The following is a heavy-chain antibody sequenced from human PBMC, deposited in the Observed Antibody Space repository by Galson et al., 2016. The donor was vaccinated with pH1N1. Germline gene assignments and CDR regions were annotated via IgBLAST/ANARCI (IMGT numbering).Heavy chain of an antibody. CDR3: ARDGRVTVVVTDDALDV. CDR1: GYTFTSYH. J-gene: IGHJ3*01. CDR2: ITPVLRTA. D-gene: IGHD2-15*01. V-gene: IGHV1-69*08. Sequence: SVKVSCKASGYTFTSYHVHWVRQAPGQGLEWVGRITPVLRTATYAQKFQGRITITADKSTNTVYMQLSSLRSDDAAVYYCARDGRVTVVVTDDALDVWGQGTVLTVSS.